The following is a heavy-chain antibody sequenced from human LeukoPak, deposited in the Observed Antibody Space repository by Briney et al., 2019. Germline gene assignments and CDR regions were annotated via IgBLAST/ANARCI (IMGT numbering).Heavy chain of an antibody. CDR1: GFSLSSSGMC. CDR3: ARIAEQGRYPFDY. Sequence: SGPALVKPTQTLTLTCTFFGFSLSSSGMCVSWIRHPPGKALEWLAVIYWNDDKRYSQSLKTRLTITQDTSKNQVVLTMTNMDPVDTATYYCARIAEQGRYPFDYWGQGALVTVSS. J-gene: IGHJ4*02. D-gene: IGHD3-16*02. CDR2: IYWNDDK. V-gene: IGHV2-5*08.